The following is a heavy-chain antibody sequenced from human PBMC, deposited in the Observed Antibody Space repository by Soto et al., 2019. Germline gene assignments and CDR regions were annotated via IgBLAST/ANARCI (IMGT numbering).Heavy chain of an antibody. Sequence: PGGSLRLSCAASGFPFSPYGMHWVRQAPGKGLEWVAGISNDGSNTYYGDSVKGRFTISRDNSEKTLYLQMNSLRAADTAVYYCAKEPPAIAAGGMDSWGQGTLVTVSS. D-gene: IGHD6-13*01. CDR2: ISNDGSNT. CDR1: GFPFSPYG. V-gene: IGHV3-30*18. CDR3: AKEPPAIAAGGMDS. J-gene: IGHJ4*02.